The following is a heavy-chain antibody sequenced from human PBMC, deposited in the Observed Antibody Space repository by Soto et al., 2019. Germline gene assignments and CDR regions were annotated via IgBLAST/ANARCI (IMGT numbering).Heavy chain of an antibody. D-gene: IGHD3-3*01. V-gene: IGHV1-3*01. CDR3: AKLGFCRGDSCYPRGI. CDR2: IIADSGNT. J-gene: IGHJ3*02. Sequence: ASVKVSCKTSEYRCSSHTIHWVRPAPGQRLERMGWIIADSGNTKYSQTFQDRRSSTSDTSASTVYMGLSSLRSEDRAVYYCAKLGFCRGDSCYPRGIWGRGTRVTVSS. CDR1: EYRCSSHT.